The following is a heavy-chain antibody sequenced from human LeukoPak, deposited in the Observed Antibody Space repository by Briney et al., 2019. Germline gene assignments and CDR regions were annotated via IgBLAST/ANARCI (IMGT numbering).Heavy chain of an antibody. CDR2: ISAYNGNT. Sequence: EASVKVSCKASGYTFTSYGISWVRQAPGQGLEWMGWISAYNGNTNYAQKLQGRVTMTTDTSTSTAYMELRSLRSDDTAVYYCARDGSKAGSRNWFDPWGQGTLSPSPQ. J-gene: IGHJ5*02. CDR1: GYTFTSYG. D-gene: IGHD6-13*01. V-gene: IGHV1-18*01. CDR3: ARDGSKAGSRNWFDP.